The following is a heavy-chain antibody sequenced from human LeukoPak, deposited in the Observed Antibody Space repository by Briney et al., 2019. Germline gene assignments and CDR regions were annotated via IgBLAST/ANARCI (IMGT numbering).Heavy chain of an antibody. J-gene: IGHJ4*01. Sequence: PGGSLRLSCAAAGFTFTTYTMNWVRQAPGRGLEWVSSISSSSTYIYYADSVKGRFTISRDNTKNSLYLQMNSLRAEDTAFYYCARGFLDFDFWGHGTLVTVSS. V-gene: IGHV3-21*04. D-gene: IGHD3-3*01. CDR3: ARGFLDFDF. CDR2: ISSSSTYI. CDR1: GFTFTTYT.